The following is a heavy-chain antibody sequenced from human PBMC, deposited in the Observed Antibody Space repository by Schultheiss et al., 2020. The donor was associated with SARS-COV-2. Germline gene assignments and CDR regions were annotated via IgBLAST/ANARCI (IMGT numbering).Heavy chain of an antibody. CDR3: ARDEPNIVVVTATQSSFDY. Sequence: GESLKISCAASGFTFNFYAMSWVRQAPGKGLDWVAVISYDGSNKYYADSVKGRFTISRDNAKNSLYLQMNSLRDEDTAVYYCARDEPNIVVVTATQSSFDYWGQGTLVTVSS. J-gene: IGHJ4*02. CDR1: GFTFNFYA. D-gene: IGHD2-21*02. V-gene: IGHV3-30*12. CDR2: ISYDGSNK.